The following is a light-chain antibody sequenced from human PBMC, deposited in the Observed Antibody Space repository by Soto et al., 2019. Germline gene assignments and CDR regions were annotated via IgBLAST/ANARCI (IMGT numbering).Light chain of an antibody. CDR1: QGISSW. V-gene: IGKV1-12*01. CDR2: AAS. Sequence: DIQMTQSPSSVSASVGDRVTITCRASQGISSWLAWYQQKPGKAPKLLIYAASSLQTGVPSRFSGSGSGTDFSLTISSLQPDDFSTYYCQQSYSTPRTFGQGTRLEIK. CDR3: QQSYSTPRT. J-gene: IGKJ5*01.